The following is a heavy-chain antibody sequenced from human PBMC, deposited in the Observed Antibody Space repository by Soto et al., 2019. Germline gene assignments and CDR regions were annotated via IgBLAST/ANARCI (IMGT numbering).Heavy chain of an antibody. J-gene: IGHJ6*02. V-gene: IGHV3-23*01. CDR2: ISGSGGST. CDR3: VKSLGYYDFWSGYYTHYYYYGMDV. D-gene: IGHD3-3*01. CDR1: GFTFSSYA. Sequence: EVQLLESGGGLVQPGGSLRLSCAASGFTFSSYAMSWVRQAPGKGLEWVSAISGSGGSTYYADSVKGRFTISRDNSKNTLYLQMNSLRAEDTAVYYCVKSLGYYDFWSGYYTHYYYYGMDVWGQGTTVTVSS.